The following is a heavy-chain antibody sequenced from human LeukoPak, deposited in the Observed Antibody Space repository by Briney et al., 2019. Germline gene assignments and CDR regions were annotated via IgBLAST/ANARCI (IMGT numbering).Heavy chain of an antibody. CDR3: AASRGYDFDY. Sequence: GGSLRLSCATSGFTFNSYSMTWVRQAPGKGLEWVAYISSSSSSIYYADSVRGRFTISRDNAKNSLYLEMNSLRDEDTAVYYCAASRGYDFDYWGQGTLVTVSS. V-gene: IGHV3-48*02. J-gene: IGHJ4*02. CDR1: GFTFNSYS. CDR2: ISSSSSSI. D-gene: IGHD2-15*01.